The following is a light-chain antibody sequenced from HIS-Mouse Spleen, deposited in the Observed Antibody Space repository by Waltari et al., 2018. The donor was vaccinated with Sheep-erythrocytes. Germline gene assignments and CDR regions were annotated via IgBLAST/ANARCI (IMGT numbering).Light chain of an antibody. CDR1: SSDVGSYNL. CDR3: CSYAGSSTPWV. CDR2: EGS. V-gene: IGLV2-23*01. Sequence: QSALTQPASVSGSPGQSITISCTGTSSDVGSYNLVSWYQQHPGNAPKLMLYEGSKRPSGVSNRFSGSKSGKTASLTISGLQAEDEADYYCCSYAGSSTPWVFGGGTKLTVL. J-gene: IGLJ3*02.